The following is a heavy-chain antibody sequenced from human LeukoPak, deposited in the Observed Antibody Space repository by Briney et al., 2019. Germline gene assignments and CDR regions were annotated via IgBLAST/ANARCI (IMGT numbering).Heavy chain of an antibody. CDR2: ISGSGGST. J-gene: IGHJ6*03. Sequence: GGSLRLSCADSGFTFSSYAMSWVRQAPGKGLEWVSAISGSGGSTYYADSVKGRFTISRDNSKNTLYLQMNSLRAEDTAVYYCAKDGIIIAAANYYYYMVVWGKGTTVTVSS. CDR3: AKDGIIIAAANYYYYMVV. D-gene: IGHD6-13*01. V-gene: IGHV3-23*01. CDR1: GFTFSSYA.